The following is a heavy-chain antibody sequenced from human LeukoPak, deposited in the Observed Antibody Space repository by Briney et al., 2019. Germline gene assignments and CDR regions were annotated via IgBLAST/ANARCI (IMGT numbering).Heavy chain of an antibody. Sequence: SETLSLTCTVSGGSISSYYWSWIRQPPGKGLEWIGYIYYSGSTNYNPSLKSRVTISVDTSKNQFSLKLSSVTAADTAVYYWARDYYGSGSNSNWFDPWGQGTLVTVSS. CDR2: IYYSGST. CDR3: ARDYYGSGSNSNWFDP. V-gene: IGHV4-59*01. D-gene: IGHD3-10*01. CDR1: GGSISSYY. J-gene: IGHJ5*02.